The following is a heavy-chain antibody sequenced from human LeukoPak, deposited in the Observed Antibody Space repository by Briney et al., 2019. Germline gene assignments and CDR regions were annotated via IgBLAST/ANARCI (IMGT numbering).Heavy chain of an antibody. CDR2: ITPFNGNT. D-gene: IGHD3-10*01. CDR1: GYTFTYRY. V-gene: IGHV1-45*02. Sequence: SVKVSCKASGYTFTYRYLHWVRQAPGQALEWMGWITPFNGNTYYAQKFQDRVTITRDRSMSTAYMELSSLRSEDTAMYYCARSDYYGSGSYRAHDAFDIWGQGTMVTVSS. CDR3: ARSDYYGSGSYRAHDAFDI. J-gene: IGHJ3*02.